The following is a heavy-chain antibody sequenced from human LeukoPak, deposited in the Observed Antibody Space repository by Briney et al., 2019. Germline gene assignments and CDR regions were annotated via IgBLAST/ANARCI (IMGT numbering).Heavy chain of an antibody. D-gene: IGHD3-10*01. CDR3: ARESSLTGAYFDW. Sequence: PGRSLRLSCAASGFTLGNYGMHWVRQAPGKGLEWVAVIWYGGTNKQYVDSVKGRFTISRDNSENTLYLQMNSLRDEDTAVYYCARESSLTGAYFDWWGQGTLVTVSS. V-gene: IGHV3-33*01. CDR2: IWYGGTNK. J-gene: IGHJ4*02. CDR1: GFTLGNYG.